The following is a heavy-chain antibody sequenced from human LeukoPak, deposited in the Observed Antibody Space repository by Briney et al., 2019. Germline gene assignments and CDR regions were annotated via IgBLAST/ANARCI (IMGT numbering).Heavy chain of an antibody. V-gene: IGHV3-11*01. J-gene: IGHJ6*02. CDR1: GFTFSDYY. D-gene: IGHD2-15*01. CDR2: ISSSGSTI. CDR3: ARDRVYCSSGSCYSSYYYYYGMDV. Sequence: GGSLRLSCAASGFTFSDYYMSWIRQAPGKGLEWVSYISSSGSTIYYADSVKGRFTISRDNAKNSLYLQMNSLRAEDTAVYYCARDRVYCSSGSCYSSYYYYYGMDVWGQGTTVTVSS.